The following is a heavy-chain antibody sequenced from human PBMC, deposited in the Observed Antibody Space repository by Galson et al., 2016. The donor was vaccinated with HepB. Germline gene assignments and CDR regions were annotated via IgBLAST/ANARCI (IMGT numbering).Heavy chain of an antibody. J-gene: IGHJ4*02. Sequence: SETLSLTCTVSGGSISSYYWSWIRQPPGKGLEWIGYIYYSESTDYNPSLKSRVTISVDTSKNQFSLKLSSVTAADTAVYYCARGGTDDYVWGSYRFFDYWGQGTLVTVSS. CDR2: IYYSEST. V-gene: IGHV4-59*01. CDR1: GGSISSYY. D-gene: IGHD3-16*02. CDR3: ARGGTDDYVWGSYRFFDY.